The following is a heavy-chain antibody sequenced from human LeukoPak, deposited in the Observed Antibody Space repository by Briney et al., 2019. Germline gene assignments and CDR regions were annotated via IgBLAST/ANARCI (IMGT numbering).Heavy chain of an antibody. Sequence: SVKVSCKASGGTFSSYAISWVRQAPGQGLEWMGGIIPIFGTANYAQKFQGRVTITTDESTSTAYMELSSLRSEDTAVYYCARVGYRPGTTGFNWFDPWGQGTLVTVSS. J-gene: IGHJ5*02. V-gene: IGHV1-69*05. CDR2: IIPIFGTA. D-gene: IGHD1-14*01. CDR3: ARVGYRPGTTGFNWFDP. CDR1: GGTFSSYA.